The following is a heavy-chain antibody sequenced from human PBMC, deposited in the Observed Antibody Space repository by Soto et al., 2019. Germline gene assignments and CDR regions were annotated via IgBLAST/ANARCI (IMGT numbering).Heavy chain of an antibody. CDR1: GGSISSGGYY. D-gene: IGHD3-22*01. J-gene: IGHJ4*02. CDR2: IYYSGST. V-gene: IGHV4-31*03. CDR3: ARGHGGGYYYDSSGYLRPLDY. Sequence: SETLSLTCTVSGGSISSGGYYWSWIRQHPGKGLEWIGYIYYSGSTYYNPSLKSRVTISVDTSKNQFSLKLSSVTAADTAVYYCARGHGGGYYYDSSGYLRPLDYWGQGTLVTVSS.